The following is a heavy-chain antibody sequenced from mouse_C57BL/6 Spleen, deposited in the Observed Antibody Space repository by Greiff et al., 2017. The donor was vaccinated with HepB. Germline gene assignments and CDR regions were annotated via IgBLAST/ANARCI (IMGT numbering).Heavy chain of an antibody. V-gene: IGHV5-4*01. D-gene: IGHD2-5*01. CDR2: ISDGGSYT. J-gene: IGHJ2*01. CDR1: GFTFSSYA. CDR3: ARDEDSKYYFDY. Sequence: DVQLVESGGGLVKPGGSLKLSCAASGFTFSSYAMSWVRQTPEKRLEWVATISDGGSYTYYPDNVKGRFTISRDNAKNNLYLQMSHLKSEDTAMYYCARDEDSKYYFDYWGQGTTLTVSS.